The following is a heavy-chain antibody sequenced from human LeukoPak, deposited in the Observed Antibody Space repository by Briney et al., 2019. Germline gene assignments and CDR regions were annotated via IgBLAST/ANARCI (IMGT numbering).Heavy chain of an antibody. CDR1: GGSISSYY. D-gene: IGHD2-15*01. CDR3: ARTPVRRGYCSGGSCIRGYFDY. Sequence: SETLSLTCTVSGGSISSYYWSWIRQPPGTGLEWIGYIYYSGSTNYNPSLKSRVTISVDTSKNQFSLKLSSVTAVDTAVYYCARTPVRRGYCSGGSCIRGYFDYWGQGTLVTVSS. CDR2: IYYSGST. J-gene: IGHJ4*02. V-gene: IGHV4-59*01.